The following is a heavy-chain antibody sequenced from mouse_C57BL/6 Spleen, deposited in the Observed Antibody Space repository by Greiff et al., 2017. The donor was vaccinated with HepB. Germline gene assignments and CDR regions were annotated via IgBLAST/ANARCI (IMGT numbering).Heavy chain of an antibody. CDR2: IFPGSGST. J-gene: IGHJ4*01. CDR1: GYTFTSYW. V-gene: IGHV1-55*01. CDR3: ARADYCGSSSPYAMDY. D-gene: IGHD1-1*01. Sequence: QVQLQQPGAELVKPGASVKMSCKASGYTFTSYWITWVKQRPGQGLEWIGDIFPGSGSTNYNEKFKSKATLTVDTSSSTAYMQLSSLTSEDSAVYYCARADYCGSSSPYAMDYWGQGTSVTVSS.